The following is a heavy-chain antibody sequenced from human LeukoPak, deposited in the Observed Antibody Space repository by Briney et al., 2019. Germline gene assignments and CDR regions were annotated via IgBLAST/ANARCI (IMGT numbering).Heavy chain of an antibody. Sequence: APVKVSCKASGYTFTSYGISWVRQAPGQGLEWMGWISAYNGNTNYAQKLQGRVTMTTDTSTSTAYMELRSLRSDDTAVYYCARCHYYYDSSGYYQGWFDPWGQGTLVTVSS. CDR2: ISAYNGNT. J-gene: IGHJ5*02. CDR1: GYTFTSYG. V-gene: IGHV1-18*01. D-gene: IGHD3-22*01. CDR3: ARCHYYYDSSGYYQGWFDP.